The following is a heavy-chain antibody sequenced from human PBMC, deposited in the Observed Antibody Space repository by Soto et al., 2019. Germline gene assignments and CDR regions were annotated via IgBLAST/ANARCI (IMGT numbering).Heavy chain of an antibody. CDR1: GGIFSTYA. Sequence: QVQLVQSGAEVKKPGSSVKVSCKASGGIFSTYAISWLRQAPGQGLEWMGGIIPIFGTPNYAQRFQGRVTITAKESTTASYMELSRLKSEDTAVYYCARDRDDYGSGNYYNRSDFWGQGTLVTVSS. CDR3: ARDRDDYGSGNYYNRSDF. CDR2: IIPIFGTP. V-gene: IGHV1-69*01. D-gene: IGHD3-10*01. J-gene: IGHJ4*02.